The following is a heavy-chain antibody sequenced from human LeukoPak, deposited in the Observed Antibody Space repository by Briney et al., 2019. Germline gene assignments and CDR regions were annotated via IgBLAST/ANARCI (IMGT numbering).Heavy chain of an antibody. CDR2: IKQDGSEK. V-gene: IGHV3-7*01. Sequence: GGSLRLSCAASGFTFSSYAMSWVRQAPGKGLEWVANIKQDGSEKYYVDSVKGRFTISRDNAKNSQYLQMNSLRAEDTAVYYCASGSGWVFNNWGQGTLVTVSS. CDR3: ASGSGWVFNN. CDR1: GFTFSSYA. J-gene: IGHJ4*02. D-gene: IGHD6-19*01.